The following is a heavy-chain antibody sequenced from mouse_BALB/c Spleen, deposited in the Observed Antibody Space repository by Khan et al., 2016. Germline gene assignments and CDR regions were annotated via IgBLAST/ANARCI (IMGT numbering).Heavy chain of an antibody. Sequence: QVQLQQSGAELVRPGSSVKISCKASDYAFSRYWMNWVKQRPGQGLEWIGQIYPGDGDTNYNGKFKGKATLTADKFSSTAYMQLRSLTSEDSAVYFCARGTPFAYWGQGTLVTVSA. CDR3: ARGTPFAY. CDR2: IYPGDGDT. J-gene: IGHJ3*01. D-gene: IGHD2-14*01. V-gene: IGHV1-80*01. CDR1: DYAFSRYW.